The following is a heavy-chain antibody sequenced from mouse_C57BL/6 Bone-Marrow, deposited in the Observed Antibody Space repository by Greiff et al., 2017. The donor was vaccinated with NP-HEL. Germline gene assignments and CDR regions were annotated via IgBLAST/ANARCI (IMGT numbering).Heavy chain of an antibody. CDR3: TRWAPPYAMDY. CDR1: GYTFTDYE. V-gene: IGHV1-15*01. Sequence: QVQLKQSGAELVRPGASVTLSCKASGYTFTDYEMHWVKQTPVHGLEWIGAIDPETGGTASNQKFKGKAIMTADKSSSTPYLELRSLTSEDSAVYYCTRWAPPYAMDYWGQGTSVTVSS. CDR2: IDPETGGT. J-gene: IGHJ4*01.